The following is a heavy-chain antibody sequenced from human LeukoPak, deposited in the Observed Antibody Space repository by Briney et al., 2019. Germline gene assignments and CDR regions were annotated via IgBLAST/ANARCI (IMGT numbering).Heavy chain of an antibody. V-gene: IGHV3-21*01. Sequence: GSLRLSCEASGFTFSSYSMNWVRQAPGKGLEWVSSISSSSSYIYYADSVKGRFTISRDNAKNSLYLQMNSLRAEDTAVYYCARAHIAAAVDYYYGMDVWGQGTTVTVSS. J-gene: IGHJ6*02. CDR1: GFTFSSYS. CDR3: ARAHIAAAVDYYYGMDV. D-gene: IGHD6-13*01. CDR2: ISSSSSYI.